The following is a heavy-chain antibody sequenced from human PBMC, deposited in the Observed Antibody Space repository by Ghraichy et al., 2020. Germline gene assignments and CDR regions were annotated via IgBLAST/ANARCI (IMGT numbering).Heavy chain of an antibody. CDR3: ARGIPEQWLVYDAFDI. V-gene: IGHV1-69*13. CDR1: GGTFSSYA. J-gene: IGHJ3*02. D-gene: IGHD6-19*01. CDR2: IIPIFGTA. Sequence: SVKVSCKASGGTFSSYAISWVRQAPGQGLEWMGGIIPIFGTANYAQKFQGRVTITADESTSTAYMELSSLRSEDTAVYYCARGIPEQWLVYDAFDIWGQGTMVTVSS.